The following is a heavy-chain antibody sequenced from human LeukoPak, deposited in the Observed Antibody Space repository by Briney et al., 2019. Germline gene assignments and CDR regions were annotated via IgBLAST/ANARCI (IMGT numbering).Heavy chain of an antibody. J-gene: IGHJ4*02. CDR1: GGSIRSNGYF. V-gene: IGHV4-39*02. CDR2: VSYSGTT. D-gene: IGHD1-26*01. CDR3: ARYSFPVGRHFDY. Sequence: SETLSLTCTVSGGSIRSNGYFWSWIRQPPGKGLEWIATVSYSGTTYYNPSLKSRVTMSVDTSTNHFSLKLSSVTAADTAVYYCARYSFPVGRHFDYWGQGTLVTVSS.